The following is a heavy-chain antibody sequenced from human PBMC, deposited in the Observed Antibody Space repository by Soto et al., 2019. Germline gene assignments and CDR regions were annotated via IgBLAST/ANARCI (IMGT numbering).Heavy chain of an antibody. V-gene: IGHV1-18*01. Sequence: QVQLVQSGAEVKKPGASVKVSCKASGYTFTSYGISWVRRAPGQGLEWMGWISAYNGNTNYAQKLQGRVTMTTDTSTSTPYMELRGLRSGDTAVYYCARAESGSGSDYWGQGTLVTVSS. J-gene: IGHJ4*02. D-gene: IGHD3-10*01. CDR1: GYTFTSYG. CDR3: ARAESGSGSDY. CDR2: ISAYNGNT.